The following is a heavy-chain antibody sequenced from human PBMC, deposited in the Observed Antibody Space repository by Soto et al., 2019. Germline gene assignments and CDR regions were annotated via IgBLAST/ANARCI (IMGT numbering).Heavy chain of an antibody. D-gene: IGHD2-2*01. V-gene: IGHV1-2*04. J-gene: IGHJ4*02. CDR3: ARGTAANLPQIGY. CDR1: GYTFTAYY. CDR2: INSNTGST. Sequence: QVQLVQSGAEVKKPGASVKVSCTASGYTFTAYYMHWVRQAPGQGLEYMGRINSNTGSTKYAQKLQGWVTMTRDTSINTTYTELSRLTSGDTAVYYCARGTAANLPQIGYWGQGTLVTVSS.